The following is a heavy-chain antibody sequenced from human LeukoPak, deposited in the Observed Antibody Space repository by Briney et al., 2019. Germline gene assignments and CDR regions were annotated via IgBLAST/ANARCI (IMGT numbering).Heavy chain of an antibody. J-gene: IGHJ4*02. D-gene: IGHD3-22*01. CDR3: ARGDGSGWYSADSSGHDY. CDR2: IWYDGSNK. CDR1: GFTFSSYG. Sequence: GGSLRLSCAASGFTFSSYGMHWVRQAPGKGLEWVAVIWYDGSNKYYADSVKGRFTISRDNSKNTLYLQMNSLRAEDTAVYYCARGDGSGWYSADSSGHDYWGQGTLVTVSS. V-gene: IGHV3-33*01.